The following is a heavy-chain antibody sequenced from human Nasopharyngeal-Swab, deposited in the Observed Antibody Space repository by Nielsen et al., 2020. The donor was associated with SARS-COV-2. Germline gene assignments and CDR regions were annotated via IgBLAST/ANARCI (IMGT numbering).Heavy chain of an antibody. V-gene: IGHV3-11*04. Sequence: GESLKISCAASGFSFSEYYMSWIRQAPGKGLEWISDISSSGSITHYADSMKGRFTISRDSAKNSLYLQMNSLRAEDTAVYYCASLLWFGELPSDYYYYGMDVWGQGTTVTVSS. J-gene: IGHJ6*02. D-gene: IGHD3-10*01. CDR1: GFSFSEYY. CDR3: ASLLWFGELPSDYYYYGMDV. CDR2: ISSSGSIT.